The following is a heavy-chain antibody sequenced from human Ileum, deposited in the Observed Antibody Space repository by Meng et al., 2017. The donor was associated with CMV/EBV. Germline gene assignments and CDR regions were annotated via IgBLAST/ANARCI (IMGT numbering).Heavy chain of an antibody. CDR3: ARRGYSYGAHPTHYYGMDV. Sequence: SVKVSCKASGGTFSSYAISWVRHAPGQGLEWMGGIIPIFGTANYAQKFQGRVTITTDETTSTAYMGLSSLRSEDTAVYYCARRGYSYGAHPTHYYGMDVWGQGTTVTVSS. J-gene: IGHJ6*02. V-gene: IGHV1-69*05. D-gene: IGHD5-18*01. CDR1: GGTFSSYA. CDR2: IIPIFGTA.